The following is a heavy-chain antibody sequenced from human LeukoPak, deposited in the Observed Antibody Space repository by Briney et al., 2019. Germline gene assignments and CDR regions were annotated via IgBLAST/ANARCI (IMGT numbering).Heavy chain of an antibody. D-gene: IGHD2-15*01. V-gene: IGHV3-30-3*01. J-gene: IGHJ4*02. Sequence: AGGSLRLSCAASGFTFSSYAMHWVRQAPGKGLEWVAVISYDGSNKYYADSVKGRFTISRDNSKNTLYLQMNSLRAEDTAVYYCAREYCSGGSCYFDYWGQGTLVTVSS. CDR1: GFTFSSYA. CDR3: AREYCSGGSCYFDY. CDR2: ISYDGSNK.